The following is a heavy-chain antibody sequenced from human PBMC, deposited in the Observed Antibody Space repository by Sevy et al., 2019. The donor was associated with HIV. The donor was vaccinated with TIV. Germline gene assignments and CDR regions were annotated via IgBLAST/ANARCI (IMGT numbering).Heavy chain of an antibody. CDR3: ARHMAHLPIAVAGNFYYYYGMDV. CDR2: ISHDGTNK. J-gene: IGHJ6*02. Sequence: GGCLRLSCAASGFTFSSSAMHWVRQAPAKGLERVALISHDGTNKYYADSVKGRFTISRDNSKNTLYLQMNSLRAEDSAVYYCARHMAHLPIAVAGNFYYYYGMDVWGQGTTVIVSS. D-gene: IGHD6-19*01. CDR1: GFTFSSSA. V-gene: IGHV3-30*04.